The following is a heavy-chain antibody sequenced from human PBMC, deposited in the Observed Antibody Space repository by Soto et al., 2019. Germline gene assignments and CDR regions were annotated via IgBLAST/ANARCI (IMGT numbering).Heavy chain of an antibody. Sequence: QPGGSLRLACAASGFTFSSYGMHWVRQAPGKGLEWVAVIWYDGSNKYYADSVKGRFTISRDNSKNTLYLQMNSLIAEDTVVYYCARDYSRLRPFSIAAAGPIDYWGKGTLVTVSS. CDR1: GFTFSSYG. D-gene: IGHD6-13*01. V-gene: IGHV3-33*01. CDR3: ARDYSRLRPFSIAAAGPIDY. J-gene: IGHJ4*02. CDR2: IWYDGSNK.